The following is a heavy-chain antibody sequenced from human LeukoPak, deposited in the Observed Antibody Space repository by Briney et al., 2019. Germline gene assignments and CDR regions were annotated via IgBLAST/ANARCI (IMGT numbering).Heavy chain of an antibody. D-gene: IGHD3-16*01. V-gene: IGHV1-18*04. CDR2: ISAYNGNT. CDR3: ARSLLWGAFDI. Sequence: ASVKVSCKASGYTFTGYYMHWVRQAPGQGLEWMGWISAYNGNTNYAQKLQGRVTMTTDTSTSTAYMELRSLRSDDTAVYYCARSLLWGAFDIWGQGTMVTVSS. J-gene: IGHJ3*02. CDR1: GYTFTGYY.